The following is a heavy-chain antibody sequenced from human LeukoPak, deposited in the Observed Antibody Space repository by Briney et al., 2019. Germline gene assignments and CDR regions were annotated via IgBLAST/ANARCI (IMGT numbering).Heavy chain of an antibody. D-gene: IGHD4-17*01. J-gene: IGHJ4*02. CDR3: ARVVYGDPYYFDY. CDR2: IIPILGIA. Sequence: SVKVSCKASGGTFSSYAISWVRQAPGQGLEWMGRIIPILGIADYAQKFQGRVTITADKSTSTAYMELSSLRSEDTAVYYCARVVYGDPYYFDYWGQGTLVTVSS. CDR1: GGTFSSYA. V-gene: IGHV1-69*04.